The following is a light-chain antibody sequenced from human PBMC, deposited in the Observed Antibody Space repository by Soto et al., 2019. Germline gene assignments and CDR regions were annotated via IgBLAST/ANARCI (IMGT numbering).Light chain of an antibody. J-gene: IGKJ1*01. CDR3: QQYDSLTRT. CDR2: VAS. Sequence: DIQMTQSPSTLSASVGDRVTITCRASQSVNSWLAWFQQKPGKAPKLLITVASTLESGVPSRFSGSGSGTEFTIPINSLQPYDFATYYCQQYDSLTRTFGPGTKV. V-gene: IGKV1-5*03. CDR1: QSVNSW.